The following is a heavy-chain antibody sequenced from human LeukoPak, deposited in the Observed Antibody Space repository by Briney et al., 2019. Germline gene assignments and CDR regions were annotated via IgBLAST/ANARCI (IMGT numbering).Heavy chain of an antibody. CDR1: GLAISSSW. V-gene: IGHV3-7*01. CDR2: INQDGSEE. J-gene: IGHJ3*02. D-gene: IGHD3-10*01. CDR3: AREPGLGYAFDI. Sequence: GGSLRLSCVVSGLAISSSWMTWVRQAPGKGLEWVANINQDGSEEHYVDSVRGRFTISRDNAKDSLYLQMNSLRGEDTAVYYCAREPGLGYAFDIWGQGSMVTVSS.